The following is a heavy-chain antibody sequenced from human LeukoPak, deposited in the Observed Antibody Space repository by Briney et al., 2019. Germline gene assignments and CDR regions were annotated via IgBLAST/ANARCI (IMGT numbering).Heavy chain of an antibody. CDR1: GFTFSVAW. D-gene: IGHD3-10*01. CDR3: VTVQFARIMSFDY. CDR2: IKSNSDGGTT. J-gene: IGHJ4*02. Sequence: PGGSLRLSCAGSGFTFSVAWMSWVRRAPGKGLEWVGRIKSNSDGGTTDYAAPVKGRFTVSRDDSKHTLVLQMNSLKTEDTALYYCVTVQFARIMSFDYWGPGALCTVSS. V-gene: IGHV3-15*01.